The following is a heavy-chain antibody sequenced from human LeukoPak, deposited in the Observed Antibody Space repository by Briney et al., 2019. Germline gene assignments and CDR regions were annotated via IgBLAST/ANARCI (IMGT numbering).Heavy chain of an antibody. Sequence: SETLSLTCTVSGGSTSSRTHYWGWIRQPPGKGLEWIGSVYYSGSTYYNPSLKSRVSISVDTSKNQFSLRLRAVTAADTAVYISARLPTDLLAFDYWGQGTLVTVSS. CDR1: GGSTSSRTHY. CDR2: VYYSGST. D-gene: IGHD2-8*02. V-gene: IGHV4-39*01. J-gene: IGHJ4*02. CDR3: ARLPTDLLAFDY.